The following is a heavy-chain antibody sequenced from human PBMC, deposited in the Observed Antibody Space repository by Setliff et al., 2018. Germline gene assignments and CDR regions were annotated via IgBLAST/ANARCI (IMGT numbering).Heavy chain of an antibody. CDR3: ARAPSVELVTIRTNSWFTY. D-gene: IGHD5-18*01. CDR2: ISVYNGDT. J-gene: IGHJ4*02. Sequence: ASVKVSCKASGYTFRNYAFASVRQAPGQGLEWVGWISVYNGDTNYAQKFQGRVTLTTDTSTSTAYMELRSLTSDDSAFYYCARAPSVELVTIRTNSWFTYWGQGTLVTVSS. V-gene: IGHV1-18*01. CDR1: GYTFRNYA.